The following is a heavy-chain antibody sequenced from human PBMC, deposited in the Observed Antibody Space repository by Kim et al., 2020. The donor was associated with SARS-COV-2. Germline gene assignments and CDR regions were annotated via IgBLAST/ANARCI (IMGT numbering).Heavy chain of an antibody. Sequence: GGSLRLSCAASGFTFSSYGMHWVRQAPGKGLEWVAVISYDGSNKYYADSVKGRFTISRDNSKNTLYLQMNSLRAEDTAVYYCAKNGGSSWHEGGYYYYYDGMEGGGEGTTVSVS. D-gene: IGHD6-13*01. V-gene: IGHV3-30*18. J-gene: IGHJ6*02. CDR2: ISYDGSNK. CDR3: AKNGGSSWHEGGYYYYYDGMEG. CDR1: GFTFSSYG.